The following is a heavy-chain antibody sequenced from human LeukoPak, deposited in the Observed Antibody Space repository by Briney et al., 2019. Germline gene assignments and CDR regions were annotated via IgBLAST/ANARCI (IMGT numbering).Heavy chain of an antibody. J-gene: IGHJ4*02. D-gene: IGHD5-24*01. CDR1: GGTFSSYA. CDR3: ARGRDGYMGYFDY. V-gene: IGHV1-69*05. CDR2: IIPIFGTA. Sequence: SVKVSCKASGGTFSSYAISWVRQAPGQGLEWMGGIIPIFGTANYAQKFQGRVTITTDESTRTAYMELSSLRSEDTAVYYCARGRDGYMGYFDYWGQGTLVTVSS.